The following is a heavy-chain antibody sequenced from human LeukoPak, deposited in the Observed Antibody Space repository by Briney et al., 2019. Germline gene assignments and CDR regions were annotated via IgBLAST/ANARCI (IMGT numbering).Heavy chain of an antibody. CDR1: GGSFSGYY. Sequence: SETLSLTCAVYGGSFSGYYWSWIRQPPGKGLEWIGEINHSGSTNYNPSLKSRVTISVDTFKNQFSLKLSSVTAADTAVYYCVTDSSGWYLYWGQGTLVTVSS. D-gene: IGHD6-19*01. CDR2: INHSGST. CDR3: VTDSSGWYLY. V-gene: IGHV4-34*01. J-gene: IGHJ4*02.